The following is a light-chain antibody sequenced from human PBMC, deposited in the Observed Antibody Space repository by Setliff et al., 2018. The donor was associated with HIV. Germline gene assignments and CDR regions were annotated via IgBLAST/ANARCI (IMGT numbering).Light chain of an antibody. J-gene: IGLJ1*01. Sequence: QSVLTQPPSASGTPGQRVTISCSGSFSNIGRNTINWYQQLPGTAPKLLIYSNYQRHPGVPDRFSVSKSGTSASLAISGLQSEDESDYYCAAWDDSLNGXVFGTGTKVTVL. CDR1: FSNIGRNT. CDR2: SNY. V-gene: IGLV1-44*01. CDR3: AAWDDSLNGXV.